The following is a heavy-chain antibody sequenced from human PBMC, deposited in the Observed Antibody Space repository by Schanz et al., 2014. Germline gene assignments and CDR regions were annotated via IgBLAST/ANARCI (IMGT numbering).Heavy chain of an antibody. D-gene: IGHD1-1*01. CDR1: GFSLNTYG. CDR3: ARAHGNNWYGKGLDY. V-gene: IGHV3-33*01. CDR2: IWNNGVTK. Sequence: QVQLLQFGGGVVQPGTSLILSCSVSGFSLNTYGIHWFRQPAGKGLEWVAVIWNNGVTKYYADSVRGRFTISRDRFQNTLYLRMSSLRAEDTAVYFCARAHGNNWYGKGLDYWGQGTQVTVSS. J-gene: IGHJ4*02.